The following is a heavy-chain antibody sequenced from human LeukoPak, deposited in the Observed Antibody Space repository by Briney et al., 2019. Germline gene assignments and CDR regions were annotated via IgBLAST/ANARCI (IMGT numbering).Heavy chain of an antibody. D-gene: IGHD3-9*01. Sequence: ASVKVSCKASGYTLTVYYMHWVRQAPGQGLEWMGWINPNSGGTNYAQKFQGRVTMTRDTSISTAYMELSRLRSDDTAVYYCARGWISVYDILTGYYHFDYWGQGTLVTVSS. CDR1: GYTLTVYY. CDR2: INPNSGGT. V-gene: IGHV1-2*02. CDR3: ARGWISVYDILTGYYHFDY. J-gene: IGHJ4*02.